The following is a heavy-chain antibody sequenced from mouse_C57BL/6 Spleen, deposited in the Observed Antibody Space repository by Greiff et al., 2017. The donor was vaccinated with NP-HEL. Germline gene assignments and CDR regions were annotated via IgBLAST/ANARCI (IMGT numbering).Heavy chain of an antibody. CDR3: ARIYYGSSYSSMDY. CDR2: ISYDGSN. V-gene: IGHV3-6*01. D-gene: IGHD1-1*01. J-gene: IGHJ4*01. Sequence: EVKLMESGPGLVKPSQSLSLTCSVTGYSITSGYYWNWIRQFPGNKLEWMGYISYDGSNNYNPSLKNRISITRDTSKNQFFLKLNSVTTEDTATYYCARIYYGSSYSSMDYWGQGTSVTVSS. CDR1: GYSITSGYY.